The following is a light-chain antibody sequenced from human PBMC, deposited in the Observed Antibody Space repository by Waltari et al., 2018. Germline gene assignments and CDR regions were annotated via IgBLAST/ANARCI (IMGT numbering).Light chain of an antibody. Sequence: QSVLTQPPSASGTPGQRVTISCSGSSSNIGSNYVYWYQQLPGTAPKLLIYRNNPRPSGVPDRVSGSKAGTSASLAISGLRSEDEADYYCAAWDDSLSGWVFGGGTKLTVL. CDR3: AAWDDSLSGWV. J-gene: IGLJ3*02. CDR2: RNN. CDR1: SSNIGSNY. V-gene: IGLV1-47*01.